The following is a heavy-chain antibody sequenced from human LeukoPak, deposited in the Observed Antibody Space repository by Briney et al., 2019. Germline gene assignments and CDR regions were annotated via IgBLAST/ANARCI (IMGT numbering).Heavy chain of an antibody. CDR1: GFTVSSNY. Sequence: GGSLRLSCAASGFTVSSNYMSWVRQAPGKGLEWVSVIYSGGSTYYADSVKGRFTISRDNSKNTLYLQMNSLRAEDTAVYYCARDDSSPFGGMDVWGQGTTVTVSS. CDR3: ARDDSSPFGGMDV. V-gene: IGHV3-53*01. D-gene: IGHD6-13*01. CDR2: IYSGGST. J-gene: IGHJ6*02.